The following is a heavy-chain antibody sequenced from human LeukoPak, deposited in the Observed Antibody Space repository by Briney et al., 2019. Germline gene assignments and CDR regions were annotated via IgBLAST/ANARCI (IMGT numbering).Heavy chain of an antibody. Sequence: GGSLRLSCTASGFTFGDYTMSWVRQAPGKGLEWVTFIRSKTYGGTTEYAASVKGRFTISRDDSKSIAYLQMNSLLTEDTAVYYCARVPATAISPIHVDVWGKGTTVTVSS. CDR1: GFTFGDYT. V-gene: IGHV3-49*04. CDR2: IRSKTYGGTT. J-gene: IGHJ6*04. CDR3: ARVPATAISPIHVDV. D-gene: IGHD2-15*01.